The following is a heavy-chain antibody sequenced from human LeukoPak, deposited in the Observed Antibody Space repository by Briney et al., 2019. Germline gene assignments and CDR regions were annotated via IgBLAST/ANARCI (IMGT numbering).Heavy chain of an antibody. D-gene: IGHD3-10*01. CDR2: IYYSGST. CDR1: GGSISSGGYY. V-gene: IGHV4-31*03. J-gene: IGHJ4*02. CDR3: AREWFAGAFDY. Sequence: SETLSLTCTVSGGSISSGGYYWSWIRQHPGKGLEWIGYIYYSGSTYYNPSLKSRVTISVDTSKNQFSLKLSSVTAADTAVYYCAREWFAGAFDYWGQGTLVTVSS.